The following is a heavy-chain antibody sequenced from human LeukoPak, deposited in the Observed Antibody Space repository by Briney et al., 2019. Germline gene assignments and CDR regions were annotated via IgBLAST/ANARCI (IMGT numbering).Heavy chain of an antibody. CDR2: ISSSSSSI. CDR1: GFTSNRYN. J-gene: IGHJ4*02. CDR3: ARNRAYGDY. V-gene: IGHV3-48*02. D-gene: IGHD2-21*01. Sequence: GGSLRLSCAASGFTSNRYNMNWVRQAPGKGLEWLSYISSSSSSIYYVDSVKGQFTISRDNAKNSLYLQMNSLRDEDTGVYYCARNRAYGDYWGQGTLVTVSS.